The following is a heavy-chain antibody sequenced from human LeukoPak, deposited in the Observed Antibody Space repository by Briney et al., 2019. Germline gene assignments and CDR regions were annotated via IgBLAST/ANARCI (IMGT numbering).Heavy chain of an antibody. CDR2: IIPIFGTA. Sequence: ASVKVSCKASGGTFSSYAISWVRQAPGQGLEWMGGIIPIFGTANYAQKFQGRVTITADKSTSTAYMELSSLRSEDTAVYYCAYIHSSSWYAPFDYWGQGTLVTVSS. V-gene: IGHV1-69*06. J-gene: IGHJ4*02. CDR3: AYIHSSSWYAPFDY. D-gene: IGHD6-13*01. CDR1: GGTFSSYA.